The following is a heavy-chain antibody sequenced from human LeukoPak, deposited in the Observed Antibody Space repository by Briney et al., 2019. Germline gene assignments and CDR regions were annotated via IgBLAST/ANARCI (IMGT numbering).Heavy chain of an antibody. CDR3: ARSSGVGATLYYFDY. J-gene: IGHJ4*02. Sequence: RASVKVSCKASGYTFTSYAMNWVRQAPGQGLEWMGWINTNTGNPTYAQGFTGRFVFSSDTSVSTAYLQISSLKAGDTAVYYCARSSGVGATLYYFDYWGQGTLVTVSS. D-gene: IGHD1-26*01. V-gene: IGHV7-4-1*02. CDR2: INTNTGNP. CDR1: GYTFTSYA.